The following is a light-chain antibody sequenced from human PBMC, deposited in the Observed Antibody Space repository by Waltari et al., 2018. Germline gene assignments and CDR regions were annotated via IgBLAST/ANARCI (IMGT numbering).Light chain of an antibody. CDR3: QQYYSTPPT. V-gene: IGKV4-1*01. J-gene: IGKJ5*01. Sequence: DIVMTQSLASLAVFLGERATIKCKCSQGGSYSSIINYYLAWYQQKPGQTTKLLNYCASTRESGVPDLYSGSGSGTDFTLTISSLQAEDVAVYYCQQYYSTPPTFGQGTRLWIK. CDR2: CAS. CDR1: QGGSYSSIINYY.